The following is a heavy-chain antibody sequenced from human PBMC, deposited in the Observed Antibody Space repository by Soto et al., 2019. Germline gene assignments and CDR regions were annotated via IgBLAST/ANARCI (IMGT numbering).Heavy chain of an antibody. J-gene: IGHJ4*02. Sequence: ASVKVSCKVSGYTFTSYGISWVRQAPGQGLEWMGWISAYNGNTNYAQKLQGRVTMTTDTSTSTAYMELRSLRSDDTAVYYCARAGFHCGGDCYTFDYWGKGTLVTVSS. CDR2: ISAYNGNT. V-gene: IGHV1-18*04. CDR1: GYTFTSYG. CDR3: ARAGFHCGGDCYTFDY. D-gene: IGHD2-21*02.